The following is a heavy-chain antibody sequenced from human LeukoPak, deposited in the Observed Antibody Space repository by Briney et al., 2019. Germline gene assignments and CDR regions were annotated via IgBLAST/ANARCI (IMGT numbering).Heavy chain of an antibody. J-gene: IGHJ6*04. V-gene: IGHV1-46*01. CDR1: GYTFTNYY. Sequence: ASVKVSCKASGYTFTNYYMHWVRQAPGQGLEWMGIINPSGGSTTYAQKFQGRVTMTRDTSTSTVYMELSSLRSEDTAVYYCARAAPGYYGSGSGLGVWGKGTTVTISS. CDR3: ARAAPGYYGSGSGLGV. CDR2: INPSGGST. D-gene: IGHD3-10*01.